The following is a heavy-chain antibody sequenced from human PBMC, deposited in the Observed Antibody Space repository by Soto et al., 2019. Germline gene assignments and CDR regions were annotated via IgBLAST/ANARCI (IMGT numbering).Heavy chain of an antibody. Sequence: ASVKVSCKASGYTFTSYYMHWVRQAPGQGLEWMGIINPSGGSTSYTQKFQGRVTMTRDTSTSTVYMELSSLRSEDTAVYYCARDSIITTFGVVIQERYYYYYYGMDVWGQGTTVTVSS. J-gene: IGHJ6*02. D-gene: IGHD3-3*01. CDR2: INPSGGST. CDR1: GYTFTSYY. V-gene: IGHV1-46*01. CDR3: ARDSIITTFGVVIQERYYYYYYGMDV.